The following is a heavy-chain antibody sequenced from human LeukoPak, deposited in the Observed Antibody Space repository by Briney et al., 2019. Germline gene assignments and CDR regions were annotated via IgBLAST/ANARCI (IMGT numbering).Heavy chain of an antibody. CDR1: GYTFTSYA. J-gene: IGHJ4*02. D-gene: IGHD3-10*01. V-gene: IGHV1-18*01. CDR3: ARDPARAWFGELLIYFDY. Sequence: GASVKVSCKASGYTFTSYAMNWVRQAPGQGLEWMGWISAYNGNTNYAQKLQGRVTMTTDTSTSTAYMELRSLRSDDTAVYYCARDPARAWFGELLIYFDYWGQGTLVTVSS. CDR2: ISAYNGNT.